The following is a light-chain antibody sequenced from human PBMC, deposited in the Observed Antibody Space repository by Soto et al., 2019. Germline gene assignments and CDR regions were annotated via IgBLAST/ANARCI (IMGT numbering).Light chain of an antibody. V-gene: IGKV2-30*01. Sequence: DVVMTQSPLSLPVTLGQPASISCTSSQSLGYSDGNTYLNWFHQRLGQSPRRLIYKVFNRDSGVPDRFSGSGSGTDFTLKISRVEAEDVGVYYCMKRTHRPPNFGPGTTVDI. CDR2: KVF. CDR3: MKRTHRPPN. CDR1: QSLGYSDGNTY. J-gene: IGKJ3*01.